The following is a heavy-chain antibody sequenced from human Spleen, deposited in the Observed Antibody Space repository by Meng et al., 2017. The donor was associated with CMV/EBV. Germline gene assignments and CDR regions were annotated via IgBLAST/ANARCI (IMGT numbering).Heavy chain of an antibody. Sequence: TISGGSIGSDSLFWSWIRQHPGKGLEWIGYIYYSGSSYHNPSLKSPITISIDTSKNQFSLKLTSVTAADTAVYYCARASRNGYYFDSWGQGTLVTVSS. J-gene: IGHJ4*02. CDR1: GGSIGSDSLF. D-gene: IGHD1-14*01. CDR3: ARASRNGYYFDS. CDR2: IYYSGSS. V-gene: IGHV4-31*01.